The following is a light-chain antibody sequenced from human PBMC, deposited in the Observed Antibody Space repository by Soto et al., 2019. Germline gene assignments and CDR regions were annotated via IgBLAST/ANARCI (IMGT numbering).Light chain of an antibody. CDR3: PQYAGSPYT. J-gene: IGKJ2*01. Sequence: IVLTQSPGTLSLSPGESASLSCRVSQSVTNYLAWYQRKPGQAPRLLIYDTFTRAAGIPDRFSVGGSGTDFTLISSRLEPEDFALYYCPQYAGSPYTFGQGTKLEIK. CDR2: DTF. CDR1: QSVTNY. V-gene: IGKV3-20*01.